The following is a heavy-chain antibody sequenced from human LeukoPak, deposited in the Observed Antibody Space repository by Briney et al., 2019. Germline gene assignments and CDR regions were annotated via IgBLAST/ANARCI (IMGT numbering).Heavy chain of an antibody. D-gene: IGHD6-13*01. V-gene: IGHV3-21*01. CDR3: ARDPRSSWYVDVDY. Sequence: GGSLRLSCAASGFTFSSYSMNWVRQAPGKGLEWVSSISSSSSYIYYADSVKGRFTISRDNAKNSLYLQMNSLRAEDTAVYYCARDPRSSWYVDVDYWVQGSMVSVPS. J-gene: IGHJ4*02. CDR2: ISSSSSYI. CDR1: GFTFSSYS.